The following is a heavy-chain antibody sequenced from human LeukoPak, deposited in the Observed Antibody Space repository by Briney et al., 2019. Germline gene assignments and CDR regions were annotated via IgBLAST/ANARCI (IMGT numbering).Heavy chain of an antibody. CDR1: GYTFTSYG. Sequence: ASVKVSFKASGYTFTSYGISWVRQAPGQGLEWMGWISAYNGNTNYAQKLQGRVTMTTGTSTSTAYMELRSLRSDDTAVYYCARVGDMGGTHYYYGMDVWGQGTTVTVSS. D-gene: IGHD1-1*01. V-gene: IGHV1-18*01. CDR3: ARVGDMGGTHYYYGMDV. CDR2: ISAYNGNT. J-gene: IGHJ6*02.